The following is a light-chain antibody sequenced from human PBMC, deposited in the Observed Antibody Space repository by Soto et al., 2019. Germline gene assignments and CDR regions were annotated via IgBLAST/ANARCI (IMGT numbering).Light chain of an antibody. CDR2: LGS. V-gene: IGKV2-28*01. CDR1: QSLLNSKGFHN. Sequence: DVVVSQSPLSLAVTPGGPASIFCKSSQSLLNSKGFHNLDWYLQKPGQLPQVLIYLGSNRASGVPDRFSGSGSGTDFTLKISRVEAEDVGVYFCMQAIQTPITFGQGTRLEIK. CDR3: MQAIQTPIT. J-gene: IGKJ5*01.